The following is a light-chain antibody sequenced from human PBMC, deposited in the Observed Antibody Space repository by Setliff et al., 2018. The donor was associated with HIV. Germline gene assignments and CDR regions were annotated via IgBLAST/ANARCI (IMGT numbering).Light chain of an antibody. Sequence: QSALAQPASVSGSPGQSITIPCTGTSSDVGAYNYVSWYQQHPGKAPRLMIYDVSNRPSGVSNRFSGSKSGNTASLTIPGLQAEDEADYYCSSYTSSYTFVFGAGTKSPS. J-gene: IGLJ1*01. CDR3: SSYTSSYTFV. V-gene: IGLV2-14*03. CDR1: SSDVGAYNY. CDR2: DVS.